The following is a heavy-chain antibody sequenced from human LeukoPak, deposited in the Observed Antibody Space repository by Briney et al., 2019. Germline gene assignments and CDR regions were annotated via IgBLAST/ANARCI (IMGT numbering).Heavy chain of an antibody. D-gene: IGHD5-12*01. CDR1: GHXFSSYW. V-gene: IGHV5-51*01. Sequence: GESLKISCNGSGHXFSSYWICWVRQMPGKGLEWMGIIYPGDSDTRYNPSFQGQVTISADKSISTAYLRWSSLKASDTAMYYCASRSNSGYEFFDYWGQGALVTVSS. J-gene: IGHJ4*02. CDR3: ASRSNSGYEFFDY. CDR2: IYPGDSDT.